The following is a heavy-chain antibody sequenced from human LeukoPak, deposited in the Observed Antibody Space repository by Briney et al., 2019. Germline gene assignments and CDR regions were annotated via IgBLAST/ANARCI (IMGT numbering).Heavy chain of an antibody. V-gene: IGHV3-7*01. CDR3: ARGLSSTGGFDY. CDR2: IKQDGSEK. J-gene: IGHJ4*02. Sequence: PGGSLRLSCAASGFTFSSHWMSWVRQAPGKGLEWVANIKQDGSEKYYVDSVKGRFTISRDNAKNSLYLQMNSLRAEDTAVYYCARGLSSTGGFDYWGQGTLVTVSS. D-gene: IGHD1-26*01. CDR1: GFTFSSHW.